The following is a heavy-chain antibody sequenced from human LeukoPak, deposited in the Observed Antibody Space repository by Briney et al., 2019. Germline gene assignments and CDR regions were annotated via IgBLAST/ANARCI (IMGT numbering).Heavy chain of an antibody. CDR3: ASRDDSGPY. CDR1: GGSIYSPNW. J-gene: IGHJ4*02. V-gene: IGHV4/OR15-8*01. D-gene: IGHD4-17*01. Sequence: SETLSLTCVVSGGSIYSPNWWTWVRQPPGKGLEWIGEVSHTGRTNYHPSLQSRVTISLDEPKNHFSLRVTSMTAADTAVYYCASRDDSGPYWGQGTLVTVSS. CDR2: VSHTGRT.